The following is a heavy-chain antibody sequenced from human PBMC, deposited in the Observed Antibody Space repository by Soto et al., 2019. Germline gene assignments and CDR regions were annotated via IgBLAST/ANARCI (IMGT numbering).Heavy chain of an antibody. CDR1: GFTFSSYS. D-gene: IGHD6-6*01. J-gene: IGHJ3*02. Sequence: GGSLRLSCAASGFTFSSYSMNWVRQAPGKGLEWVSSISSSSSYIYYADSVKGRFTISRDNAKNSLYLQMNSLRAEDTAVYYCARDREAARRPDDAFDIWGQGTMVTVSS. V-gene: IGHV3-21*01. CDR2: ISSSSSYI. CDR3: ARDREAARRPDDAFDI.